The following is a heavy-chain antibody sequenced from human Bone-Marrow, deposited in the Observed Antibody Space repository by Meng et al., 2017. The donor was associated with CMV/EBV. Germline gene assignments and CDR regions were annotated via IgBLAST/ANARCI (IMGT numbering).Heavy chain of an antibody. D-gene: IGHD1-1*01. J-gene: IGHJ4*02. Sequence: GESLKISCVASGFTFSSYSMNWVRQAPGKGLEWVANIKQDGSEKYYVDSVKGRFTISRDNAKNSLYLQMNSLRAEDTAVYYCARGPDNLDYWGQGTLVNVSS. CDR2: IKQDGSEK. CDR3: ARGPDNLDY. V-gene: IGHV3-7*01. CDR1: GFTFSSYS.